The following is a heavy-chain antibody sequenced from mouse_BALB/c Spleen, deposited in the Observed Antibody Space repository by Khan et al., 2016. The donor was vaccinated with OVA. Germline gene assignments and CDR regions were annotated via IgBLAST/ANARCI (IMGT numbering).Heavy chain of an antibody. Sequence: VQLQESGPGLVAPSQSLSITCTISGFSLTNYGVHWVRQPPGKGLEWLVVIWSDGSTTYNSALKSRLTISKDNSKSQVFLKMNSLQTDDTAMYFCARQPYNIMDYWGQGTSVTVSS. CDR1: GFSLTNYG. CDR3: ARQPYNIMDY. CDR2: IWSDGST. D-gene: IGHD2-12*01. J-gene: IGHJ4*01. V-gene: IGHV2-6-1*01.